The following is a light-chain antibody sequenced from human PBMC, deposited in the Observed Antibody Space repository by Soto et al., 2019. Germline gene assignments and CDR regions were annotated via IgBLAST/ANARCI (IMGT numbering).Light chain of an antibody. CDR1: SSDVGGYNS. V-gene: IGLV2-14*01. CDR3: SSYTRSSTQV. Sequence: QSALTQPASVSGSPGKSITISCTGTSSDVGGYNSVSWYQQHPGKAPKLMIYEVSTRPSGVSNRFSGSKSGNTASLTISGLQAEDEADYYCSSYTRSSTQVFGTGTKLTVL. J-gene: IGLJ1*01. CDR2: EVS.